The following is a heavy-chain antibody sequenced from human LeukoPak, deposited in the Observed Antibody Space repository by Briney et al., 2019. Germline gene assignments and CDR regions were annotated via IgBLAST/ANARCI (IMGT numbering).Heavy chain of an antibody. Sequence: SETLSLTCTVSGGSISSYYWSWIRQPPRKGLEWIGYIYYSGSTNYNPSLKSRVTISVDTSKNQFSLKLSSVTAADTAVYYCASTYCSGGSCYWALDYWGQGTLVTVSS. J-gene: IGHJ4*02. D-gene: IGHD2-15*01. CDR2: IYYSGST. CDR3: ASTYCSGGSCYWALDY. V-gene: IGHV4-59*08. CDR1: GGSISSYY.